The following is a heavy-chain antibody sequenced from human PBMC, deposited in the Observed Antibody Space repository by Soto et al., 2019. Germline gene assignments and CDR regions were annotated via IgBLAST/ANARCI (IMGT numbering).Heavy chain of an antibody. CDR3: ARAADSLYCSGGSCYSYYYYYGMDV. CDR2: IYYSGST. D-gene: IGHD2-15*01. CDR1: GGSISSYY. V-gene: IGHV4-59*01. Sequence: PSETLSLTCTVSGGSISSYYWSWIRQPPGKGLEWIGYIYYSGSTNYNPSLKSRVTISVDTSKNQFSLKLSSVTAADTAVYYCARAADSLYCSGGSCYSYYYYYGMDVWGQGTTVTVSS. J-gene: IGHJ6*02.